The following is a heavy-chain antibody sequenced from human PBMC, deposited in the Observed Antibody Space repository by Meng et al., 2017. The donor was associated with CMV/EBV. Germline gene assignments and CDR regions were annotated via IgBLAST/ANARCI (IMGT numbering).Heavy chain of an antibody. V-gene: IGHV2-5*02. J-gene: IGHJ4*02. CDR1: GFSSSTSGVG. Sequence: KVLAPPWVNPPTPPTPPATFLGFSSSTSGVGVGWIRQPPGRALEWLALIYWDDDKRYSPSLKSRLTITKDTSKNQVVLTLTNMDPADTATDYCARIAAAGRFDYWGQGTLVTVSS. D-gene: IGHD6-13*01. CDR2: IYWDDDK. CDR3: ARIAAAGRFDY.